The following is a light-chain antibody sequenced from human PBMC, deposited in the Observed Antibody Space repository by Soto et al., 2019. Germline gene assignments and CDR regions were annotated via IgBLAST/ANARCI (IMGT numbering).Light chain of an antibody. CDR3: QQHNSYPLT. Sequence: IPMTHSPSSLSASLGYRVIITCGSSQSISSYLKWYQQKPGKAPKLLIYAASTVKSGVPSRFSGSGSGTDFTLTISSLHPDDFATYYCQQHNSYPLTFGGGTKVDI. V-gene: IGKV1-39*01. J-gene: IGKJ4*01. CDR2: AAS. CDR1: QSISSY.